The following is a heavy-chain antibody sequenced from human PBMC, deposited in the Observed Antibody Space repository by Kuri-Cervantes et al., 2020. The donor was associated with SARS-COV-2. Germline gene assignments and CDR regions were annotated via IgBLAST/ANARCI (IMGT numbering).Heavy chain of an antibody. CDR3: ARALTGEVDDY. D-gene: IGHD3-10*01. Sequence: SETLSLTCAVSGYSISSGYYWGWIRQPPGKGLEWIGSIYHSGSTYYNPSLKSRVTISVDTSKNQFSLELSSVTAADTAVYYCARALTGEVDDYWGQGTLVTVSS. J-gene: IGHJ4*02. CDR1: GYSISSGYY. CDR2: IYHSGST. V-gene: IGHV4-38-2*01.